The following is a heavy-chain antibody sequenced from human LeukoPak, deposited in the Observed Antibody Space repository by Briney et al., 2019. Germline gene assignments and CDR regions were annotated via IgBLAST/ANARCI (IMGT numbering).Heavy chain of an antibody. Sequence: PSETLSLICTVSGGSVSSGSYYWSWIRQPPGKGLEWIGYIYYSGSTNYNPSLKSRVTISVDTSKNQFSLKLSSVTAADTAVYYCARLSGSYFNWFDPWGQGTLVTASS. CDR1: GGSVSSGSYY. CDR3: ARLSGSYFNWFDP. J-gene: IGHJ5*02. CDR2: IYYSGST. V-gene: IGHV4-61*01. D-gene: IGHD1-26*01.